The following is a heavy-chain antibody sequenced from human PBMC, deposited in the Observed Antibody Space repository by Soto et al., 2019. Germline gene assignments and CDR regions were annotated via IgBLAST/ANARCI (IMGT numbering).Heavy chain of an antibody. CDR2: ISAFNGET. Sequence: QIQLVQSGAEVKKPGASVKVSCKASGFTFSDYGFSWVRQAPGRGLEWMGWISAFNGETNYTQKSEVRVAMTTDAATTTAYRELRSLTVDDTAVYYCVRDQQLLLPVPLNFDYWGPGTVVTVSS. CDR3: VRDQQLLLPVPLNFDY. J-gene: IGHJ4*02. D-gene: IGHD6-19*01. V-gene: IGHV1-18*01. CDR1: GFTFSDYG.